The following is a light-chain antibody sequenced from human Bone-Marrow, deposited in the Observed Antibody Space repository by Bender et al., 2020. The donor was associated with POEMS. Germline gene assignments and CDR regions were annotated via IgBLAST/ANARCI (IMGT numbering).Light chain of an antibody. CDR1: SSDVAGYNY. V-gene: IGLV2-11*01. J-gene: IGLJ1*01. Sequence: QSALTQPRSVSGSPGQSVTISCTVTSSDVAGYNYVSWYQCHPGKAPKLILFDLNERPSGVPDRFSGSKSGNTASLTISGLQPEDEGDYFCSSYTTRRTLRCVFGTGTKVTVL. CDR2: DLN. CDR3: SSYTTRRTLRCV.